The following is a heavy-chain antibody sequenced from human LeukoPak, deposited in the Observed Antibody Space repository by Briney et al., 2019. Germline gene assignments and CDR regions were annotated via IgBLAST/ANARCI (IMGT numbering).Heavy chain of an antibody. CDR2: ISGSGGST. CDR1: GFTFSSYA. V-gene: IGHV3-23*01. CDR3: AKVRYYDFWSGRSYFDY. D-gene: IGHD3-3*01. Sequence: TGGSLRLSCAASGFTFSSYAMSWVRQAPGKGLEWVSAISGSGGSTYYADSVKGRFTISRDNSKNTLYLQMNSLRAEDTAVYYCAKVRYYDFWSGRSYFDYWGQGTLVTVSS. J-gene: IGHJ4*02.